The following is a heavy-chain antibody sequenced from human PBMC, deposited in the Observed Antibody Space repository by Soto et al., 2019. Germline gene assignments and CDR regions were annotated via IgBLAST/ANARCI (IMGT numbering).Heavy chain of an antibody. D-gene: IGHD2-2*01. V-gene: IGHV1-2*04. CDR2: INPNSGGT. J-gene: IGHJ6*02. CDR1: GYTFTGYY. Sequence: ASVKVSCKASGYTFTGYYMHWVRQAPGQGLEWMGWINPNSGGTNYAQKFQGWVTMTRDTSISTAYMELSRLRSDDTAVYYGARATADMVVLPAAMGPYYYYGMDVWGQGTSVTVSS. CDR3: ARATADMVVLPAAMGPYYYYGMDV.